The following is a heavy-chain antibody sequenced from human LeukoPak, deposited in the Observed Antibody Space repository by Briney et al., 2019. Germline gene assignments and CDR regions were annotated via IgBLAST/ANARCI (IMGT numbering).Heavy chain of an antibody. CDR3: ASSPAYSSSWYAIDN. CDR2: IGTAGDT. V-gene: IGHV3-13*01. CDR1: GFTFSNYD. J-gene: IGHJ4*02. Sequence: GSLGLSCAASGFTFSNYDMHWGRPAAGKGVEWVSGIGTAGDTYYPASVKGRFTISRENAKNSLYLQMNSLSAGDTAVYYCASSPAYSSSWYAIDNWGQGTLVTVSS. D-gene: IGHD6-13*01.